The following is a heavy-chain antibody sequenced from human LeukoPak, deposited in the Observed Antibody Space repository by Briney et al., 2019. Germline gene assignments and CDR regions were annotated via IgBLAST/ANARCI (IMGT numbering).Heavy chain of an antibody. Sequence: PGGSLRLSCAASEFTFSAYAMHWIRQAPGRGLEWVAFVRYGGNIKYYADSVKGRFTISRDNSKNTLYLQMNSLRPEDTAVYYCTKDLGTEYNIFDYWGQGTLVTVFS. CDR2: VRYGGNIK. V-gene: IGHV3-30*02. CDR3: TKDLGTEYNIFDY. J-gene: IGHJ4*02. CDR1: EFTFSAYA. D-gene: IGHD3-9*01.